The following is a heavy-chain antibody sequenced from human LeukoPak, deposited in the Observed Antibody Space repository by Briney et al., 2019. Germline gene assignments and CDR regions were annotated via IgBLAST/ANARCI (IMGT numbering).Heavy chain of an antibody. D-gene: IGHD5-24*01. CDR1: GFTFDDYG. CDR3: AREIERRWLQFSVDAFDI. J-gene: IGHJ3*02. Sequence: GGSLRLSCAASGFTFDDYGMSWVRQAPGKGLEWVSGINWNGGSTGYADSVKGRFTISRDNAKNSLYLQMNSLRAEDTALYYCAREIERRWLQFSVDAFDIWGQGTMVTVSS. V-gene: IGHV3-20*04. CDR2: INWNGGST.